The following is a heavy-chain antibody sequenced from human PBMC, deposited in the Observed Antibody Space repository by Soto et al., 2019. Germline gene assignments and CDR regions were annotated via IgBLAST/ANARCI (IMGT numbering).Heavy chain of an antibody. CDR3: ARNVYDFWSGYNY. CDR2: IIPILGIA. D-gene: IGHD3-3*01. V-gene: IGHV1-69*02. Sequence: SVKVSCKASGGTFSSYTISWVRQAPGQGLEWMGRIIPILGIANYAQKFQGRVTITADKSTSTAYMELSSLRSEDTAVYYCARNVYDFWSGYNYGGQGTLVTVSS. J-gene: IGHJ4*02. CDR1: GGTFSSYT.